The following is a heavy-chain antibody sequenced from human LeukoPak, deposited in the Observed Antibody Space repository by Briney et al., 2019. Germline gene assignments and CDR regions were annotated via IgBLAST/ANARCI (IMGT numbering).Heavy chain of an antibody. D-gene: IGHD2-8*01. CDR1: GVSISRGSHY. CDR2: INHSGST. J-gene: IGHJ4*02. V-gene: IGHV4-34*01. CDR3: ARVAGSWVYAIFRRGSYYFDY. Sequence: MPSETLSLTCTVSGVSISRGSHYWSWIRQPPGKGLEWIGEINHSGSTNYNPSLKSRVTISVDTSKNQFSLKLSSVTAADTAVYYCARVAGSWVYAIFRRGSYYFDYWGQGTLVTVSS.